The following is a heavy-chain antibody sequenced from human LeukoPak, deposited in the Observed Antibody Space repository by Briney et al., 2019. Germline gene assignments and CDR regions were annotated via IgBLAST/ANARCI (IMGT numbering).Heavy chain of an antibody. CDR2: IYYSGST. Sequence: SETLSLTCSVSGGSISGYYWSWIRQPPGKGLEWIAYIYYSGSTKYNPSLKSRVTISVDTSKNQFSLKLSSVTAADTAVYYCARESRDVGTEGFDYWGQGTLVTVSA. CDR3: ARESRDVGTEGFDY. D-gene: IGHD5-24*01. J-gene: IGHJ4*02. CDR1: GGSISGYY. V-gene: IGHV4-59*01.